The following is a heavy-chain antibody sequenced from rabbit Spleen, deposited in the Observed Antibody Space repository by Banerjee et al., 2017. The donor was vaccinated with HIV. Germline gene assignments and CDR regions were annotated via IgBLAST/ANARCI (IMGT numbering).Heavy chain of an antibody. CDR2: IDPLFGIT. V-gene: IGHV1S7*01. CDR1: GFTLSSYY. J-gene: IGHJ4*01. Sequence: QLKESGGGLVQPGGSLKLSCKASGFTLSSYYMNWVRQAPGKGLEWIGYIDPLFGITNYANGVKGRFTISSDNAQNTVDLQMNSLTPADTATYFCARNANGGWDLWGPGTLVTVS. CDR3: ARNANGGWDL. D-gene: IGHD4-1*01.